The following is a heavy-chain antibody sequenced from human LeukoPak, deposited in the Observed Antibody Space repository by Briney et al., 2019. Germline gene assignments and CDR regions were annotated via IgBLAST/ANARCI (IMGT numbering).Heavy chain of an antibody. V-gene: IGHV1-46*01. CDR3: AGGTANFWSGYSSHFDY. D-gene: IGHD3-3*01. CDR1: GYTFTSYY. CDR2: INPSGGST. Sequence: ASVKVSCKASGYTFTSYYMHWVRQAPGQGLEWMGIINPSGGSTSYAQKFQGRVTMTRDTSTSTVYMEVSSLRSEDTAVYYCAGGTANFWSGYSSHFDYWGQGTLVTVSS. J-gene: IGHJ4*02.